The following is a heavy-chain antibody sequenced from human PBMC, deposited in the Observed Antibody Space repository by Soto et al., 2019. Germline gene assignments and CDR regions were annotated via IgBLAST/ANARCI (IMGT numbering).Heavy chain of an antibody. V-gene: IGHV4-31*03. CDR2: IYYSGST. CDR3: ARIGHTVIPSSGLNWFDP. D-gene: IGHD4-4*01. J-gene: IGHJ5*02. CDR1: GGSISSGGYY. Sequence: SETLSLTCTVAGGSISSGGYYWSWIRQHPGKGLEWIGYIYYSGSTYYNPSLKSRVTISVDTSKNQFSLKLSSVTAADTAVYYCARIGHTVIPSSGLNWFDPWGQGTLVTVSS.